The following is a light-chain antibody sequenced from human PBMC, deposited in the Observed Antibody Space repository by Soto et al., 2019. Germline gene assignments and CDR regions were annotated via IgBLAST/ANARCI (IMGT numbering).Light chain of an antibody. CDR3: QVWDSGSDHPV. CDR2: EDS. J-gene: IGLJ3*02. Sequence: SYELTQPPSVSVAPGQTARIPCGGNNIGTKRVHWYQQRPGQAPVLVVYEDSDRPSGIPERFSGSNSGNTAALTISRVEAGDEADFYCQVWDSGSDHPVFGGGTQLTVL. CDR1: NIGTKR. V-gene: IGLV3-21*02.